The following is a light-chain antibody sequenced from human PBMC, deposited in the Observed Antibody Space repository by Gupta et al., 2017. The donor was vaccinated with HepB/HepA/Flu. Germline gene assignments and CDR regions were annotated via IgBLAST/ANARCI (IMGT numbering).Light chain of an antibody. CDR2: DVT. CDR1: SSDVAGYNY. V-gene: IGLV2-14*03. J-gene: IGLJ2*01. Sequence: QSALIQPASVSGSPGMTITISCTGTSSDVAGYNYVSWYQQHPGKAPKLLIYDVTNRPSGVSNRFSGSKSGNTASPTISGLQAEDEGYYYCSSYSSISTVIFGGGTELTVL. CDR3: SSYSSISTVI.